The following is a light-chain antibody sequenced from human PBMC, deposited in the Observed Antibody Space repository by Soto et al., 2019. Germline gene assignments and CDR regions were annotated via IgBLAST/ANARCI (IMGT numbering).Light chain of an antibody. CDR2: AAS. V-gene: IGKV3-20*01. CDR1: QSISSSD. Sequence: EIVLTQSPGTLSLSPGERATLSCRASQSISSSDLAWYQQKPGQAPRLLIYAASSRATGIPDRFSGSGSGTDFTLTISRLEPEDFAVYYCQQYGSSSNTFGQGTQLEIK. J-gene: IGKJ2*01. CDR3: QQYGSSSNT.